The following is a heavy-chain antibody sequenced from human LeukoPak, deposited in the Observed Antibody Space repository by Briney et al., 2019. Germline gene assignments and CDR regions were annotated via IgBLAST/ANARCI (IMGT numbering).Heavy chain of an antibody. Sequence: GGSLRLSCAASGFTFSSYGMHWVRQAPGKRLEWVAFIRYDGSNKYYADSVKGRFTISRDNSKNTLYLQMNSLRAEDTAVYYCARNPQLGYCSSTSCSPSDYFDYWGQGTLVTVSS. J-gene: IGHJ4*02. V-gene: IGHV3-30*02. D-gene: IGHD2-2*01. CDR3: ARNPQLGYCSSTSCSPSDYFDY. CDR1: GFTFSSYG. CDR2: IRYDGSNK.